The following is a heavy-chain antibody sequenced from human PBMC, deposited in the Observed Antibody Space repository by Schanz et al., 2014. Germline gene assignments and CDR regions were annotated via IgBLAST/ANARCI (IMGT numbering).Heavy chain of an antibody. CDR1: GFSLNTYG. CDR2: IWNNGVTK. Sequence: QAQLMESGGGVVQPGTSLILSCSVSGFSLNTYGIHWFRQPAGKGLEWVAVIWNNGVTKYYADSVRGRFTISRDRFQNTLYLRMSSLRAEDTAVYCGARARFDFGEVDYWGHGTLVAVSS. V-gene: IGHV3-33*01. CDR3: ARARFDFGEVDY. D-gene: IGHD4-17*01. J-gene: IGHJ4*01.